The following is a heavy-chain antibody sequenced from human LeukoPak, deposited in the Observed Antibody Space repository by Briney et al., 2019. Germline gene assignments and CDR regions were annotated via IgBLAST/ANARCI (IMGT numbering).Heavy chain of an antibody. V-gene: IGHV3-48*03. Sequence: GGSLRLSCAASGFTFGSYELNWVRQAPGKGLEWVSYISDIGTTQHYADSVKGRFTISRDNAKNSLYLQMNSLTAEDTAVYYCARDRSKVTAYDDALDIWGQGTMVIVSS. J-gene: IGHJ3*02. CDR3: ARDRSKVTAYDDALDI. D-gene: IGHD2-21*02. CDR2: ISDIGTTQ. CDR1: GFTFGSYE.